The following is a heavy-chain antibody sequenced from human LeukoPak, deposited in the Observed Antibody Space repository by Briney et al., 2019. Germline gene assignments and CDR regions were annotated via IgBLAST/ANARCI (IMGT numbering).Heavy chain of an antibody. CDR1: GFTFSSYG. Sequence: GGSLRLSWAASGFTFSSYGMHWVRQAPGKGLEWVAFIRYDGSNKYYADSVKGRFTISRDNSKNTLYLQMNSLRAEDTAVYYCAKGLLERRGAFDIWGQGTMVTVSS. CDR2: IRYDGSNK. J-gene: IGHJ3*02. D-gene: IGHD1-1*01. V-gene: IGHV3-30*02. CDR3: AKGLLERRGAFDI.